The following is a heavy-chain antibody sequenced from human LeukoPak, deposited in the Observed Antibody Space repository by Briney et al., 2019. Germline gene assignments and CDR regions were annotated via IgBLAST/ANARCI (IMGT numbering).Heavy chain of an antibody. CDR1: GFTFSSYA. CDR3: AKVMGNSGERIYYFDY. Sequence: GGSLRLSRAASGFTFSSYAMSWVRQAPGKGLEWVSAISGSGGSTYYADSVKGRFTISRDNSKNTLYLQMNSLRAEDTAVYYCAKVMGNSGERIYYFDYWGQGTLVTVSS. D-gene: IGHD2-15*01. CDR2: ISGSGGST. V-gene: IGHV3-23*01. J-gene: IGHJ4*02.